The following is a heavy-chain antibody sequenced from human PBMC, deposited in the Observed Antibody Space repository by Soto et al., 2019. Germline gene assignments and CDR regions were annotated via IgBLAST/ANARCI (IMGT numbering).Heavy chain of an antibody. V-gene: IGHV3-30*04. CDR2: ISHDGSRQ. D-gene: IGHD1-26*01. CDR1: GFTFSDYP. CDR3: ARDWILGQPDYFDY. J-gene: IGHJ4*02. Sequence: QVHLVESGGGVVQPGRSLRLSCEASGFTFSDYPMHWVRQAPGKGLEWVAVISHDGSRQYYADSVRGRFTISRDNSKNTLFLQMNSLRAEDTAMYYCARDWILGQPDYFDYWGQGTLVTVSS.